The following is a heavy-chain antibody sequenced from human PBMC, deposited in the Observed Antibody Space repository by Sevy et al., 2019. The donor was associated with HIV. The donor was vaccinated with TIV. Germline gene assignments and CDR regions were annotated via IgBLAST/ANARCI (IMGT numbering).Heavy chain of an antibody. CDR3: AKGNSGSFDY. CDR1: GFSFSNYW. CDR2: IKQDESER. V-gene: IGHV3-7*01. D-gene: IGHD3-10*01. J-gene: IGHJ4*02. Sequence: GGSLRLSCAASGFSFSNYWMHWVRQAPGKGLEWGANIKQDESERYYVASVKGRFTISRDNAKNSVYLEMNSLRTDDTAIYYCAKGNSGSFDYWGQGTLVTVSS.